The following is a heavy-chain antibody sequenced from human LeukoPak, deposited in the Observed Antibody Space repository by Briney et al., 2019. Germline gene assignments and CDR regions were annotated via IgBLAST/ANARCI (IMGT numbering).Heavy chain of an antibody. J-gene: IGHJ4*02. CDR1: GGTFSSYA. D-gene: IGHD3-10*02. Sequence: SVTVSCTASGGTFSSYAISWVRQAPGQGLEWMGGIIPIFGTANYAQKFQGRVTITTDESTSTAYMELSSLRSEDTAVYYCARSGMFGEFYWGQGTLVTVSS. V-gene: IGHV1-69*05. CDR3: ARSGMFGEFY. CDR2: IIPIFGTA.